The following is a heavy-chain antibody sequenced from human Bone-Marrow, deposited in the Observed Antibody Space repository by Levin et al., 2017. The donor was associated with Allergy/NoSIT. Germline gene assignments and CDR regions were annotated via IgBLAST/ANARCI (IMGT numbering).Heavy chain of an antibody. Sequence: GGSLRLSCAASGFTFSDYYMSWIRQAPGKGLEWVSYISGSSSYTNYADSVKGRFTISRDNAKNSLYLQMNSLRTEDTAVYYCARVLSYRGDYWGQGTLVTVSS. CDR1: GFTFSDYY. CDR3: ARVLSYRGDY. V-gene: IGHV3-11*05. D-gene: IGHD3-16*02. J-gene: IGHJ4*02. CDR2: ISGSSSYT.